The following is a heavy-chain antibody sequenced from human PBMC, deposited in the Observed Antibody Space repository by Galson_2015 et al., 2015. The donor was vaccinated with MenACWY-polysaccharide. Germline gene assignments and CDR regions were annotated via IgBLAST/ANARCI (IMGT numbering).Heavy chain of an antibody. CDR3: AKEPARRSAPKYYYDSSGQGDY. CDR1: GFTFSSYA. D-gene: IGHD3-22*01. CDR2: ISGSGGST. Sequence: SLRLSCAASGFTFSSYAMSCVRQAPGKGLEWVSAISGSGGSTYYADSVKGRFTISRDNSKNTLYLQMNSLRAEDTAVYYCAKEPARRSAPKYYYDSSGQGDYWGQGTLVTVSS. J-gene: IGHJ4*02. V-gene: IGHV3-23*01.